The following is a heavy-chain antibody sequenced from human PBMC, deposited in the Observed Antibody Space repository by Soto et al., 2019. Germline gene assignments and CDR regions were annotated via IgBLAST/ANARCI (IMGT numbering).Heavy chain of an antibody. CDR2: IDRSGST. CDR3: ARDGAWRGFDV. CDR1: GDSISSGGYS. Sequence: QLQLQESGSRLVKPSQTLSLTCTVSGDSISSGGYSWSWIRQPPGSGLEWVGYIDRSGSTYYNPSLQSRVTISVDRSSHPFSLSLTSVTAADTAFYYCARDGAWRGFDVWGQGTTVTVSS. V-gene: IGHV4-30-2*01. D-gene: IGHD1-26*01. J-gene: IGHJ6*02.